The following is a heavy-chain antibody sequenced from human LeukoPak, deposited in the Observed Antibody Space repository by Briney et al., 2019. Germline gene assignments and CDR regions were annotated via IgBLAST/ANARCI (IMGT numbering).Heavy chain of an antibody. CDR3: ARDYGGKFDY. Sequence: SETLSLTCTVSRGSISSFYWSWIRQPPGKGLEWIGYISYSGNTKYNPSLKSRVTISVDTSKNQFSQKLSSVTAADTAVYYCARDYGGKFDYWGQGTLVTVSS. CDR1: RGSISSFY. D-gene: IGHD4-23*01. J-gene: IGHJ4*02. V-gene: IGHV4-59*01. CDR2: ISYSGNT.